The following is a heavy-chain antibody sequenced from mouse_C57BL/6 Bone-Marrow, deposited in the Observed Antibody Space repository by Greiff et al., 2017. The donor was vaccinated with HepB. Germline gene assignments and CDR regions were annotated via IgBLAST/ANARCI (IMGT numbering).Heavy chain of an antibody. J-gene: IGHJ2*01. CDR1: GYTFTDYY. V-gene: IGHV1-76*01. CDR2: IYPGSGNT. Sequence: VQVVESGAELVRPGASVKLSCKASGYTFTDYYINWVKQRPGQGLEWIARIYPGSGNTYYNEKFKGKATLTAEKSSSTAYMQLSSLTSEDSAVYFCAREGYYGSSYPYYFDYWGQGTTLTVSS. CDR3: AREGYYGSSYPYYFDY. D-gene: IGHD1-1*01.